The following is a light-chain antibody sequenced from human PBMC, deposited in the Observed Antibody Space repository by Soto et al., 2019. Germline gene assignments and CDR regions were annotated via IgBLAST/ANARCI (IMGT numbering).Light chain of an antibody. Sequence: EIVLTQSPGTLSLSPGERATLSCRASQSVSSSYLAWYQQKPGQAPRLLIYGASSRATGIPDRFSGSGSGTDFTLTISRLEPKDFAVYYCQQYGSSPTPFGQGPNVDIK. CDR2: GAS. CDR3: QQYGSSPTP. CDR1: QSVSSSY. V-gene: IGKV3-20*01. J-gene: IGKJ1*01.